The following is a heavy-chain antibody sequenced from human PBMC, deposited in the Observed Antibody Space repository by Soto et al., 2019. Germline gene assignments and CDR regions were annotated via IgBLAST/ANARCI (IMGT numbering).Heavy chain of an antibody. Sequence: SETLSLTCAVHGGAFIRYSWSWSRQPPGKGLEWIGEINHSGSTNYNPSLKSRVTISVDTSKKQLSLKLSSVTAADTAVYYCARGPPTWGFWSGYLGFDYWGQGTLVTVSS. D-gene: IGHD3-3*01. CDR2: INHSGST. V-gene: IGHV4-34*01. CDR3: ARGPPTWGFWSGYLGFDY. J-gene: IGHJ4*02. CDR1: GGAFIRYS.